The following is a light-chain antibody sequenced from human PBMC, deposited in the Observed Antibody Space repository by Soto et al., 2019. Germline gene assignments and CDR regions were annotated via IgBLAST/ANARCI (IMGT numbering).Light chain of an antibody. CDR2: RNN. CDR3: AVWDDSLTGRV. V-gene: IGLV1-47*01. J-gene: IGLJ2*01. Sequence: QSVLTQPPSASGTPGQGVTISCSGNKSNIGANPVFWYQHLPGTAPKLLLYRNNHRPSGVPDRFSGSKSGTSASLAISGLRSEDEGDYYCAVWDDSLTGRVFGGGTKVTVL. CDR1: KSNIGANP.